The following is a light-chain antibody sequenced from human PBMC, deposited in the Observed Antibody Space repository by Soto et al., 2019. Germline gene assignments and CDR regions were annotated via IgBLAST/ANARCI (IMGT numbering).Light chain of an antibody. Sequence: EIVMTQSPGTLSVSPGERATLSCRASESISSHLAWYQQKPGQAPRLLIYDASTRATGIPARFSGSGSGTEFTLTISSLQSEDFAVYFCQQYDDWLRLTFGGGTKVEIK. CDR1: ESISSH. CDR2: DAS. V-gene: IGKV3-15*01. CDR3: QQYDDWLRLT. J-gene: IGKJ4*01.